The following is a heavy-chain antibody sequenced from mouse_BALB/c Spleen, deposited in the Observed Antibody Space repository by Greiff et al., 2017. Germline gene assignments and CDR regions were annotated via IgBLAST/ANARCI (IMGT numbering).Heavy chain of an antibody. J-gene: IGHJ4*01. CDR2: ISSGGGST. V-gene: IGHV5-12-1*01. CDR1: GFAFSSYD. CDR3: ARNYYAMDY. Sequence: EVQLQESGGGLVKPGGSLKLSCAASGFAFSSYDMSWVRQTPEKRLEWVAYISSGGGSTYYPDTVKGRFTISRDNAKNTLYLQMSSLKSEDTAMYYCARNYYAMDYWGQGTSVTVSS.